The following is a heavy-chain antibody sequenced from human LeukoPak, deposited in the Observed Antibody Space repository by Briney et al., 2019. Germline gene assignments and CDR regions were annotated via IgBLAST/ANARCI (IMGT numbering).Heavy chain of an antibody. CDR1: GGSISSSNW. CDR3: ARRLIENIAVAGDY. J-gene: IGHJ4*02. CDR2: IYHSGST. D-gene: IGHD6-19*01. V-gene: IGHV4-4*02. Sequence: SETLSLTCAVSGGSISSSNWWSWVRQPPGKGLEWIGEIYHSGSTNYNPSLKSRVTISVDKSKNQFSLKLSSVTAADMAVYYCARRLIENIAVAGDYWGQGTLVTVSS.